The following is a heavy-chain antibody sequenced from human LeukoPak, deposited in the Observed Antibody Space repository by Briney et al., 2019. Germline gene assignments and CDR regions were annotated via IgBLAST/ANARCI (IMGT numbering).Heavy chain of an antibody. CDR2: IKQDGGEK. CDR1: GFAFSSYW. Sequence: GGPLRLSCVASGFAFSSYWMSWVRQAPGKGLEWVANIKQDGGEKYYVDSVKGRFTISRDNAKNSLFLQMNSLRVEDTAVYYCARLGGSYYTYWGQGTLVTVSS. D-gene: IGHD1-26*01. V-gene: IGHV3-7*01. CDR3: ARLGGSYYTY. J-gene: IGHJ4*02.